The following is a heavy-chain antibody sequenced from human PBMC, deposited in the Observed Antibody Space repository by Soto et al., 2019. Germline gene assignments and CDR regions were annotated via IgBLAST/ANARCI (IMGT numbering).Heavy chain of an antibody. CDR3: ARAEVDY. Sequence: GGSLRLSCSASGVTFGDYWMHWVRQAPGKGPEWVSRMTSDGRTIQYADSVKGRFTASRDNAKSTLYLQMNSLRAEDTAVYYCARAEVDYWGPGTLVTV. CDR2: MTSDGRTI. CDR1: GVTFGDYW. V-gene: IGHV3-74*01. J-gene: IGHJ4*02.